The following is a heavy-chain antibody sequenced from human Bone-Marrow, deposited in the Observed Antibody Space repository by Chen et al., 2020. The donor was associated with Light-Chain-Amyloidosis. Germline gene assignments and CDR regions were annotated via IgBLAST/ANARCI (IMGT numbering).Heavy chain of an antibody. D-gene: IGHD3-22*01. CDR3: VYDSHREAAFDI. Sequence: EVQLVESGGGLVQPGGCLRLSCAASGFSFSSYWMHWVRQAPGKGLVWVSRINTCGDNKTYRDFVEGRITNSKDNAKNTVVLQMSSLRAEDTAIYYCVYDSHREAAFDIWGQGTMVTVSS. CDR1: GFSFSSYW. J-gene: IGHJ3*02. CDR2: INTCGDNK. V-gene: IGHV3-74*02.